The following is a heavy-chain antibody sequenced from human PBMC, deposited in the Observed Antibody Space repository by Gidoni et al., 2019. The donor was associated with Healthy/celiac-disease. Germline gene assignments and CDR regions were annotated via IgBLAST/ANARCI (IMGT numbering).Heavy chain of an antibody. CDR2: ST. CDR3: ARDYGAVAGIDAFDI. D-gene: IGHD6-19*01. Sequence: STYYNPSLKSRVTISVDTSKNQFSLKLSSVTAADTAVYYCARDYGAVAGIDAFDIWGQGTMVTVSS. J-gene: IGHJ3*02. V-gene: IGHV4-39*07.